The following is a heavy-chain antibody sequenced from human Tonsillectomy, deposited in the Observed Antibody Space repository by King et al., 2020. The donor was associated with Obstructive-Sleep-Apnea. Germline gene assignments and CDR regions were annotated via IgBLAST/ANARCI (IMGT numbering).Heavy chain of an antibody. Sequence: VQLVESGGGLVQPGGSLRLSCAASGFTFSIYWMSWVRQAPGKGLEWVATIKQDGGEKYYVDSVKGRFTISRDDAKNSLYLQMNSLRAEDTAIYYCARTSRTSYFDTSGHRLDYWGQGTLVTVSS. V-gene: IGHV3-7*03. J-gene: IGHJ4*02. CDR3: ARTSRTSYFDTSGHRLDY. CDR2: IKQDGGEK. CDR1: GFTFSIYW. D-gene: IGHD3-22*01.